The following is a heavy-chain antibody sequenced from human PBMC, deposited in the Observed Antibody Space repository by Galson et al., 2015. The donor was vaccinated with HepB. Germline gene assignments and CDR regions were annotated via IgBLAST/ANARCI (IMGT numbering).Heavy chain of an antibody. CDR1: GFTFTSSA. Sequence: SVKVSCKASGFTFTSSAMQWVRQARGQRLEWIGWIVVGSGNTNYAQKFQERVTITRDMSTSTAYMELSSLRSEDTAVYYCAAEGHDYVWGSYREGTSWGQGTLVTVSS. V-gene: IGHV1-58*02. D-gene: IGHD3-16*02. CDR3: AAEGHDYVWGSYREGTS. CDR2: IVVGSGNT. J-gene: IGHJ4*02.